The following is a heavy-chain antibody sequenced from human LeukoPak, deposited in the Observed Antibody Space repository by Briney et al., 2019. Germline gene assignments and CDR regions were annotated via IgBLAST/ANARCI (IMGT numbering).Heavy chain of an antibody. D-gene: IGHD3-3*01. CDR2: IYYSGST. V-gene: IGHV4-39*07. Sequence: PSETLSLTCTVSGGSISSSSYYWGWIRQPPGKGLEWIGSIYYSGSTNYNPSLKSRVTISVDTSKNQFSLKLSSVTAADTAVYYCAGDGYPAYYDFWSGYGRLGYYYGMDVWGQGTTVTVSS. CDR1: GGSISSSSYY. CDR3: AGDGYPAYYDFWSGYGRLGYYYGMDV. J-gene: IGHJ6*02.